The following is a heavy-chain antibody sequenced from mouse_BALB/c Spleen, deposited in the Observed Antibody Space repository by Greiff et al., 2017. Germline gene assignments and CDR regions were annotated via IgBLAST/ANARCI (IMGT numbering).Heavy chain of an antibody. J-gene: IGHJ4*01. CDR1: GYTFTSYW. CDR2: INPSTGYT. CDR3: ARNWGALY. V-gene: IGHV1-7*01. Sequence: QVQLQQSGAELAKPGASVKMSCKASGYTFTSYWMHWVKQRPGQGLEWIGYINPSTGYTEYNQKFKDKATLTADKSSSTAYMQLSSLTSEDSAVYYCARNWGALYWGQGTSVTVSS. D-gene: IGHD4-1*01.